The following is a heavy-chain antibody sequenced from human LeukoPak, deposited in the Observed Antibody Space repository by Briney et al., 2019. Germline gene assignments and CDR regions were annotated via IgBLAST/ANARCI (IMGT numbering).Heavy chain of an antibody. CDR2: ISSSGSTI. D-gene: IGHD3-22*01. J-gene: IGHJ4*02. V-gene: IGHV3-11*01. CDR1: GFTFSDYY. CDR3: ARELGIHYYDSQWDY. Sequence: PGGSLRLSCAASGFTFSDYYMSWIRQAPGKGLEGVSYISSSGSTIYYADSVKGRFTISRDNAKNSLYLQMNSLRAEDTAVYYCARELGIHYYDSQWDYWGQGTLVTVSS.